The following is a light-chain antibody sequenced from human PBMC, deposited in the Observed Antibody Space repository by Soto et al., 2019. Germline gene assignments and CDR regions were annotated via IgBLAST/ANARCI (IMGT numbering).Light chain of an antibody. CDR2: AAS. V-gene: IGKV1-39*01. CDR1: QTIRTY. Sequence: DIQMTQSPSALSASVGDRVIITCRASQTIRTYLNWYQQKPGKAPKLLIYAASTLQSGVPSRFSGSGSGTDFTLTISSLQPEDFATYYCQQSLGIPYTFGQGTRLEIK. J-gene: IGKJ2*01. CDR3: QQSLGIPYT.